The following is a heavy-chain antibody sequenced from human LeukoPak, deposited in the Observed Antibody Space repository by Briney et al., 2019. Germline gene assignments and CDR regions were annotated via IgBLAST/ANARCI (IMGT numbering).Heavy chain of an antibody. CDR2: ISGSGVGT. CDR3: ASHGYSGYDPSYYFDY. Sequence: GGSLRLSCAASGFTFSSYGMSWFRQAPGKGLEWVSAISGSGVGTYYADSVKGRFTISRDNSKNTLYLQMNSLRAEDTAVYYCASHGYSGYDPSYYFDYWGQGTLVTVSS. V-gene: IGHV3-23*01. CDR1: GFTFSSYG. D-gene: IGHD5-12*01. J-gene: IGHJ4*02.